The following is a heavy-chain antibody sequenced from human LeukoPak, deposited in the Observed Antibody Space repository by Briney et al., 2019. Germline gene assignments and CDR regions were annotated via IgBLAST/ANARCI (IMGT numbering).Heavy chain of an antibody. J-gene: IGHJ4*02. CDR2: IIPIFGTA. V-gene: IGHV1-69*13. Sequence: SVKVSCKASGGTFSSYAISWVRQAPGQGLEWMGGIIPIFGTANYAQKFQGGVTITADESTSTAYMELSSLRSEDTAVYYCARSSTYDSSGYSPSWGYFDYWGQGTLVTVSS. CDR3: ARSSTYDSSGYSPSWGYFDY. CDR1: GGTFSSYA. D-gene: IGHD3-22*01.